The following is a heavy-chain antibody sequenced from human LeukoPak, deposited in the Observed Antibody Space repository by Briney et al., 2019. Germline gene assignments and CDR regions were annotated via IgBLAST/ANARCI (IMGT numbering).Heavy chain of an antibody. CDR2: INPNSGGT. CDR3: AKAFMVRGVTPQVFDY. D-gene: IGHD3-10*01. Sequence: GASVKVSCKASGYTFTGYYMHWVRQAPGQGLEWMGWINPNSGGTNYAQKFQGRVTMTRDTSISTAYMELSRLRSDDTAVYYCAKAFMVRGVTPQVFDYWGQGTLVTVSS. J-gene: IGHJ4*02. CDR1: GYTFTGYY. V-gene: IGHV1-2*02.